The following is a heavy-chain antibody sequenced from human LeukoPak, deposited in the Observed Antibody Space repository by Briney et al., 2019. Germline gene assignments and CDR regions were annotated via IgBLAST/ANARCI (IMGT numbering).Heavy chain of an antibody. CDR3: TRGDGVLRYFDWFDHYYYMDV. J-gene: IGHJ6*03. Sequence: PGRSLRLSCTASGFTFGDYAMSWVRQAPGKGVEWVGFIRSKAYGGTTEYAASVKGRFTISRDDSKSIAYLQMNSLKTEDTAVYYCTRGDGVLRYFDWFDHYYYMDVWGKGTTVTISS. CDR2: IRSKAYGGTT. D-gene: IGHD3-9*01. V-gene: IGHV3-49*04. CDR1: GFTFGDYA.